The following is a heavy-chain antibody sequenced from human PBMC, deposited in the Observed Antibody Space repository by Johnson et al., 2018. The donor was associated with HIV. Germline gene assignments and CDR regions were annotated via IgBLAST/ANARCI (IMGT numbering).Heavy chain of an antibody. V-gene: IGHV3-11*04. CDR1: GFTFSDAW. Sequence: QVYLVESGGGLVKPGGSLRVSCAASGFTFSDAWMSWVRQAPGKGLEWVSYISSSGSTIYYADSVKGRFTISRDNAKNSLYLQVNSLRAEDTAVYYCARGRKDIESYDRLDNDGLDMWGRGTLVTVSS. J-gene: IGHJ3*02. D-gene: IGHD3-22*01. CDR2: ISSSGSTI. CDR3: ARGRKDIESYDRLDNDGLDM.